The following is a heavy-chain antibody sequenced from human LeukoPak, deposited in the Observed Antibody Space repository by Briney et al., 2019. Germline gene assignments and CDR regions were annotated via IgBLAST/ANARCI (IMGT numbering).Heavy chain of an antibody. D-gene: IGHD1-1*01. CDR1: GGSISSSSYY. J-gene: IGHJ6*02. CDR3: ARDAGHQLSRRNYYAMDV. Sequence: PSETLSLTCTVSGGSISSSSYYWGWIRQPPGKGLEWIGSIYYSGSTYYNPSLKSRVTISVDTSKNQFSLKLSSVTAADTAVYYCARDAGHQLSRRNYYAMDVWGQGTTVTVSS. CDR2: IYYSGST. V-gene: IGHV4-39*07.